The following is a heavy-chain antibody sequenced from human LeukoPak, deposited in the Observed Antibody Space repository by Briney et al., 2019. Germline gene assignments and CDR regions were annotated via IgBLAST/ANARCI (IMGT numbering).Heavy chain of an antibody. CDR2: ISGSGSTI. V-gene: IGHV3-11*04. D-gene: IGHD1-26*01. CDR1: GFTFSDYY. CDR3: ARVPGANSGSYS. J-gene: IGHJ4*02. Sequence: GGSLRLSCAASGFTFSDYYMSWIRQAPGKGLEWVSYISGSGSTIYYADSVKGRFTISRDNAKTSLYLLMNSLRPEDTAVYYCARVPGANSGSYSWGQGTLVTVSS.